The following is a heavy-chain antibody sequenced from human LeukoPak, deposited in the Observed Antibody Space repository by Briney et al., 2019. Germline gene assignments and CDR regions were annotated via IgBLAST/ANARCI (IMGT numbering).Heavy chain of an antibody. CDR1: GYTFTSYY. D-gene: IGHD3-22*01. V-gene: IGHV1-46*01. CDR2: INPSGGST. J-gene: IGHJ4*02. Sequence: GASVKVSCKASGYTFTSYYMHWVRQAPGQGLEWMGIINPSGGSTSYAQKFQGRVTMTRDMSTSTVYMELSSLRSEDTAVYYCARGYYYDSSGSQGGYFDYWGLGTLVTVSS. CDR3: ARGYYYDSSGSQGGYFDY.